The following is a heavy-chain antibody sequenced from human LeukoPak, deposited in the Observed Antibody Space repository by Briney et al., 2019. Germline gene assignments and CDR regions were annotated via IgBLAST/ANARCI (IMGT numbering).Heavy chain of an antibody. V-gene: IGHV4-38-2*01. J-gene: IGHJ4*02. D-gene: IGHD6-6*01. Sequence: PSETLSLTCAVSGYSFNSSYYWGWIRQPPGKGLEWIGSIYYNGRTSYNPSLKSRVTMSVDTSKNQFSLKLNSVTAADTAVYYCARVYSTSSRLDYWGQGTPVTVSS. CDR3: ARVYSTSSRLDY. CDR1: GYSFNSSYY. CDR2: IYYNGRT.